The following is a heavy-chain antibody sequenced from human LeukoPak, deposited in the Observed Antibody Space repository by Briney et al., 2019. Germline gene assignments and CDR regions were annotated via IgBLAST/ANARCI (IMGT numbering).Heavy chain of an antibody. D-gene: IGHD3-22*01. J-gene: IGHJ4*02. CDR3: ARDYRMTMLVD. CDR1: GDSISRYY. CDR2: IYYSGST. Sequence: SESLSLTCTVSGDSISRYYCSWIRQPPGKGLEWIGYIYYSGSTSYNPSLKSRVTISLDTSNNQFSLKLRSVTAADTAVYYCARDYRMTMLVDWGQGTLVTVSS. V-gene: IGHV4-59*01.